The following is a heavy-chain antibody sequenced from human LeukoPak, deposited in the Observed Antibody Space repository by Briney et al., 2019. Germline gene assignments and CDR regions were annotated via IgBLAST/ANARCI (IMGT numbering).Heavy chain of an antibody. D-gene: IGHD3-10*01. V-gene: IGHV4-59*01. CDR3: EIDITMVRGVTNYYYYGMDV. J-gene: IGHJ6*02. CDR2: IYYSGST. CDR1: GGSISSYY. Sequence: PSETLSLTCTVSGGSISSYYWSWIRQPPGKGLEWIGNIYYSGSTNYNPSLKSRVTISVDTSKNQFSLKLSSVTAADTAGYYGEIDITMVRGVTNYYYYGMDVWGQGTTVTVSS.